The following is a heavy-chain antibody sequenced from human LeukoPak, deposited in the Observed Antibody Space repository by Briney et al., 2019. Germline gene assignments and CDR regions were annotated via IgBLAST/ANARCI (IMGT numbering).Heavy chain of an antibody. D-gene: IGHD3-10*01. V-gene: IGHV4-59*11. Sequence: SETLSLTCTVSGGSISSHYWSWIRQPPGKGLEWIGYIYYSGSTNYNPSLKSRVTISVDTSKNQFSLKLSSVTAADTAVYYCARTMVRGVILRVKNSFDYWGQGTLVTVSS. CDR2: IYYSGST. J-gene: IGHJ4*02. CDR3: ARTMVRGVILRVKNSFDY. CDR1: GGSISSHY.